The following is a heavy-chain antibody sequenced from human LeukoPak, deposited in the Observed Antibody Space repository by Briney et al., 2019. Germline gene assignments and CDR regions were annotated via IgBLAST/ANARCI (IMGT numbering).Heavy chain of an antibody. CDR1: GYSFTSYW. CDR3: ARHSVPGYCSGGSCRNYAFDI. D-gene: IGHD2-15*01. J-gene: IGHJ3*02. V-gene: IGHV5-51*01. CDR2: IYPGDSDT. Sequence: GESLKISRKGSGYSFTSYWIGWVRQMPGKGLEWMGIIYPGDSDTRYSPSFQGQVTISADKSISTAYLQWSSLKASDTAMYYCARHSVPGYCSGGSCRNYAFDIWGQGTMVTVSS.